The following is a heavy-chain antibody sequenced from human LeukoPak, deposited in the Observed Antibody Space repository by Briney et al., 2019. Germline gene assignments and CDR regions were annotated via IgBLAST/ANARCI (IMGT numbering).Heavy chain of an antibody. CDR3: ARDDPSYGEGWFDP. V-gene: IGHV3-21*01. J-gene: IGHJ5*02. D-gene: IGHD3-10*01. Sequence: KAGGSLRLSCAASGFTFSSYSMNWVRQAPGKGLEWVSSISSSSSYIYYADSVKGRFTISRDNAKNSLYLQMNSLRAEDTAVYYCARDDPSYGEGWFDPWGQGTLVTVSS. CDR1: GFTFSSYS. CDR2: ISSSSSYI.